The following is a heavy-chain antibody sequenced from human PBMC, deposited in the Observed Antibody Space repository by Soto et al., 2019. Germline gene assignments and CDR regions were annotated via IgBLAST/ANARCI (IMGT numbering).Heavy chain of an antibody. CDR3: SGGVGDAI. Sequence: EAQLVESGGGLVQPGGSLRLTCAVSGFSFRSDWMNWVRQAPGKGLEWVAHTNQDGSQKYYVDAVKGRFTIFRDNAKNSLFLQMNSLRVEDTAGYYWSGGVGDAIWGQGTLVTVSS. J-gene: IGHJ4*02. D-gene: IGHD1-26*01. CDR1: GFSFRSDW. CDR2: TNQDGSQK. V-gene: IGHV3-7*04.